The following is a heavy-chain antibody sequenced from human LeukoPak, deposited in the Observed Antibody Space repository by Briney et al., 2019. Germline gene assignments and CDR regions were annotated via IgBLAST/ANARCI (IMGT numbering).Heavy chain of an antibody. CDR2: IKQDGSEK. CDR3: AKDADSSGYAFDY. Sequence: HPGGSLRLSCAASGFTVSSYWMSWVRQAPGKGLEGVANIKQDGSEKYYVDSVKGRFTISRDNSKNTLYLQMNSLRAEDTAVYYCAKDADSSGYAFDYWGQGTLVTVSS. CDR1: GFTVSSYW. J-gene: IGHJ4*02. V-gene: IGHV3-7*01. D-gene: IGHD3-22*01.